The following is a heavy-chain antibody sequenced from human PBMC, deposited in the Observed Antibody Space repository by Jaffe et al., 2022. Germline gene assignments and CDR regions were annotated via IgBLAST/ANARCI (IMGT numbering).Heavy chain of an antibody. CDR3: AKGVGCSGGSCYSYYYYYMDV. J-gene: IGHJ6*03. CDR2: ISYDGSNK. Sequence: QVQLVESGGGVVQPGRSLRLSCAASGFTFSSYGMHWVRQAPGKGLEWVAVISYDGSNKYYADSVKGRFTISRDNSKNTLYLQMNSLRAEDTAVYYCAKGVGCSGGSCYSYYYYYMDVWGKGTTVTVSS. CDR1: GFTFSSYG. D-gene: IGHD2-15*01. V-gene: IGHV3-30*18.